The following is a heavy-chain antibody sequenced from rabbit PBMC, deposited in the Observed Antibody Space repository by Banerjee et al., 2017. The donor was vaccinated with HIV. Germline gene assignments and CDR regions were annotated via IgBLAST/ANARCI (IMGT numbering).Heavy chain of an antibody. CDR3: ARAPYGGSTGDGYEYYGMDL. J-gene: IGHJ6*01. Sequence: QSLEESGGDLVKPGAFLTLTCTASGFSLSIYEMCWVRQAPGKGLEWIACSYAGSSGSTWYASWVNGRFTISRSTSLNTVDLKMTSLTAADTATYFCARAPYGGSTGDGYEYYGMDLWGPGTLVTVS. CDR2: SYAGSSGST. V-gene: IGHV1S43*01. CDR1: GFSLSIYE. D-gene: IGHD6-1*01.